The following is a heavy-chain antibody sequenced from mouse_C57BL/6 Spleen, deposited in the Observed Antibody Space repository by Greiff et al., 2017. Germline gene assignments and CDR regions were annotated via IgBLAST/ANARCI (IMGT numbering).Heavy chain of an antibody. Sequence: QVQLQQPGAELVRPGTSVKLSCKASGYTFTSYWMHWVKQRPGQGLEWIGVIDPSDSYTNSNQKFKGKATLTVDTSSSTAYMQLSSLTSEDSAVYYCAPSDGSPWFAYWGQGTLVTVSA. CDR2: IDPSDSYT. CDR1: GYTFTSYW. CDR3: APSDGSPWFAY. J-gene: IGHJ3*01. V-gene: IGHV1-59*01. D-gene: IGHD2-3*01.